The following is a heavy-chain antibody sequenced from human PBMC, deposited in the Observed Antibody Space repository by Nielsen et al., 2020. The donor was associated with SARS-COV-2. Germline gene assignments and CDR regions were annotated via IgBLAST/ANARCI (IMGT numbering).Heavy chain of an antibody. CDR2: IYSGGSST. D-gene: IGHD2-15*01. CDR1: GFTFSSYA. J-gene: IGHJ4*02. V-gene: IGHV3-23*03. Sequence: GESLKISCAASGFTFSSYAMSWVRQAPGKGLEWVSVIYSGGSSTYYADSVKGRFTISRDNSKNTLYLQMNSLRAEDTAVYYCAKAFSSGGSKFGFDYWGQGTLVTVSS. CDR3: AKAFSSGGSKFGFDY.